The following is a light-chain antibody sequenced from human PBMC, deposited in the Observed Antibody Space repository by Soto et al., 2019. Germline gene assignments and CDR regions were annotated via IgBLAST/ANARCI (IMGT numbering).Light chain of an antibody. CDR1: QSVSSSY. CDR2: GAS. CDR3: QQYGSLFT. Sequence: ELVLKQSPCTLSLSPGERATLSCRASQSVSSSYLAWYQQKPGQAPRLLIYGASSRATGIPDRFSGSGSGTDFTLTISRLEPEDFAVYYCQQYGSLFTFGPGTKVDIK. J-gene: IGKJ3*01. V-gene: IGKV3-20*01.